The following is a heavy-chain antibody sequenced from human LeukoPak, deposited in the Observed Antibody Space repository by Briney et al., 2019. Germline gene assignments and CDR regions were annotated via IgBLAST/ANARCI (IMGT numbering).Heavy chain of an antibody. V-gene: IGHV4-39*07. CDR1: GGSIGSSIYY. J-gene: IGHJ4*02. CDR3: ARGPNYPSPCPFDY. Sequence: SETLSLTCNVSGGSIGSSIYYWGWIRQPPGKGLEWIGSIYYSGSTDYNPSLKSRVTISVDTSKNQFSLKLSSVTAADTAVYYCARGPNYPSPCPFDYWGQGTLVTVSS. D-gene: IGHD5-24*01. CDR2: IYYSGST.